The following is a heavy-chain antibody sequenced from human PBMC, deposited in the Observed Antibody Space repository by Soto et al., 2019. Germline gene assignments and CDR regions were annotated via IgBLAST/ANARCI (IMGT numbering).Heavy chain of an antibody. J-gene: IGHJ6*02. CDR3: ARALGGRFLEWLSPPGEYYYYGMDV. V-gene: IGHV1-69*13. D-gene: IGHD3-3*01. Sequence: ASVKVSCKASGGTFSSYAISWVRQAPGQGLEWMGGIIPIFGTANYAQKFQGRVTITAVESTSTAYMELSSLRSEDTAVYYCARALGGRFLEWLSPPGEYYYYGMDVWGQGTTVTVSS. CDR2: IIPIFGTA. CDR1: GGTFSSYA.